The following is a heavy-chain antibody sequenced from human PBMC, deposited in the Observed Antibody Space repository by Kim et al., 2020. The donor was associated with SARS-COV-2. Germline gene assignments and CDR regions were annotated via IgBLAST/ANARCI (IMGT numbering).Heavy chain of an antibody. V-gene: IGHV1-2*02. Sequence: ASVKVSCKASGYTFTGYYMHWVRQAPGQGLEWMGWINPNSGGTNYAQKFQGRVTMTRDTSISTAYMELSRLRSDDTAVYYCAREGRSSSSWSSDYYYGMDVWGQGTTVTVSS. CDR2: INPNSGGT. D-gene: IGHD6-13*01. CDR1: GYTFTGYY. CDR3: AREGRSSSSWSSDYYYGMDV. J-gene: IGHJ6*02.